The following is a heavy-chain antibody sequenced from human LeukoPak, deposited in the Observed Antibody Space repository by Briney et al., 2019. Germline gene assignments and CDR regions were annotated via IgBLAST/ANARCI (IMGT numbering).Heavy chain of an antibody. J-gene: IGHJ5*02. CDR2: IYYSGST. CDR1: GGSISSSSYY. V-gene: IGHV4-39*07. D-gene: IGHD6-13*01. Sequence: SETLSLTCTVSGGSISSSSYYWGWIRQPPGKGLEWLGSIYYSGSTYYNPSLKSRVTISVDTSKNQFSLKLSSVTAADTAVYYCARASEQQASYNWFDPWGQGTLVTVSS. CDR3: ARASEQQASYNWFDP.